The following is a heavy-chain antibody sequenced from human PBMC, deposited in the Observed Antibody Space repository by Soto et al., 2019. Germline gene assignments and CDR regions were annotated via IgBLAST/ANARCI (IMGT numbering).Heavy chain of an antibody. D-gene: IGHD3-16*01. CDR3: ARMETFGSLNWFDP. CDR2: MNPGSGDT. J-gene: IGHJ5*02. Sequence: GASVKVSCKASGYSFTNNDVGWVRQATGQGLEWMGWMNPGSGDTGYAQKFQGRVTMTRDISIATAYVELSSLRSDDTAIYYCARMETFGSLNWFDPWGQGTLVTVSS. CDR1: GYSFTNND. V-gene: IGHV1-8*01.